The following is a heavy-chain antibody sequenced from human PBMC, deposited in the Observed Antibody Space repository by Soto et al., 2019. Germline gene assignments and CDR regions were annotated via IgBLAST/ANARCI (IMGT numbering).Heavy chain of an antibody. Sequence: SVKVSCKASGGTFSSYAISWVRQAPGQGLEWMGGIIPIFGTANYAQKFQGRVTITADESTSTPYMELSSLRSEDTAVYYCARSTGTTGTTDFDYWGQGTLVTVSS. CDR2: IIPIFGTA. CDR1: GGTFSSYA. J-gene: IGHJ4*02. D-gene: IGHD1-1*01. CDR3: ARSTGTTGTTDFDY. V-gene: IGHV1-69*13.